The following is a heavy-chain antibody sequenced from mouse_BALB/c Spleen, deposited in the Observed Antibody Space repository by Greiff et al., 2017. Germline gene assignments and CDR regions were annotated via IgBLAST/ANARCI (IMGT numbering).Heavy chain of an antibody. J-gene: IGHJ2*01. CDR3: HYFDD. Sequence: QVQLQQSGAELVRPGASVTLSCKASGYTFTDYEMHWVKQTPVHGLEWIGAIDPETGGTAYNQKFKGKATLTADKSSSTAYMELRSLTSEDSAVYYGHYFDDWGQGTTLTVSS. V-gene: IGHV1-15*01. CDR1: GYTFTDYE. CDR2: IDPETGGT.